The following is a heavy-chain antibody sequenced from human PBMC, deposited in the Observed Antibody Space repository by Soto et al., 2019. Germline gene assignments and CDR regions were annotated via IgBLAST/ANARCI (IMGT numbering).Heavy chain of an antibody. CDR1: GFTLTSYS. J-gene: IGHJ6*02. CDR3: VRERGLSSFYGMDV. V-gene: IGHV3-21*01. D-gene: IGHD3-10*01. CDR2: ISSSSSHI. Sequence: LVGSLSLSCAASGFTLTSYSMNWVRQAPGKGLEWVSSISSSSSHIYYADSVKGRFTISRDNARNSLYLQMNSLRAEDTAVYYCVRERGLSSFYGMDVWGQGTTVTVS.